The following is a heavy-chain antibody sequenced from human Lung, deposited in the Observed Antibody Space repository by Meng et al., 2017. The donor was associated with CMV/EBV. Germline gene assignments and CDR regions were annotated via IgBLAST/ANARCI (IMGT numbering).Heavy chain of an antibody. CDR2: ISGNGGSP. D-gene: IGHD2-2*01. J-gene: IGHJ4*02. Sequence: GGSLRLSCAASKFTFSNYAMSWVRQAPGKGLEWVSVISGNGGSPYYADSVTGRFTISRDNSKNELYLQMNNLRAEDTALYYCARVIRRDQPYAYCSSTRCKPLDYWGQGTRVTVSS. CDR1: KFTFSNYA. V-gene: IGHV3-23*01. CDR3: ARVIRRDQPYAYCSSTRCKPLDY.